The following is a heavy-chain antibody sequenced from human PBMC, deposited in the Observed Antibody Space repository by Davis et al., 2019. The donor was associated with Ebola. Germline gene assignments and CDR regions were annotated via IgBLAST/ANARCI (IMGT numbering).Heavy chain of an antibody. CDR3: ARGGGCGGHGMDV. D-gene: IGHD2-21*01. J-gene: IGHJ6*02. V-gene: IGHV4-59*12. CDR2: ISYSGST. CDR1: GGSISSSY. Sequence: GSLRLSCTVSGGSISSSYWRWIRQPPGKGLAWIGYISYSGSTYSNPSLKSRVTISVDTSKNQFSLTLSSVTAADTAVYYCARGGGCGGHGMDVWGQGTTVTVSS.